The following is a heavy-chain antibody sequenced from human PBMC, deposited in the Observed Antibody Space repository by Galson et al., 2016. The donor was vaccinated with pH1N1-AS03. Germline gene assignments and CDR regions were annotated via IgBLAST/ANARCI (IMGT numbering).Heavy chain of an antibody. D-gene: IGHD3-10*01. CDR3: ARELWFGVDY. CDR1: GFTFNQYA. CDR2: VSYDGAHT. V-gene: IGHV3-30-3*01. J-gene: IGHJ4*02. Sequence: SLRLSCAASGFTFNQYAMHWVRQAPGKGLEWVGLVSYDGAHTYYADSVKGRFTISRGNSENTLYLQMNSLGPEDTAVYYCARELWFGVDYWGQGILVTVSS.